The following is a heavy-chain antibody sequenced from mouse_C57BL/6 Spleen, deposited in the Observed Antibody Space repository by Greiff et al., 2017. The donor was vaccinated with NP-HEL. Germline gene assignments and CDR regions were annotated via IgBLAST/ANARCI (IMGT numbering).Heavy chain of an antibody. CDR3: ISSRH. J-gene: IGHJ2*01. D-gene: IGHD3-2*02. CDR1: GYTFTDYE. V-gene: IGHV1-15*01. Sequence: QVQLKESGAELVRPGASVTLSCKASGYTFTDYEMHWVKQTPVHGLEWIGAIDPETGGTAYNQKFKGKAILTADKSSSTAYMELRSLTSEDSAVYYCISSRHWGQGTTLTVSS. CDR2: IDPETGGT.